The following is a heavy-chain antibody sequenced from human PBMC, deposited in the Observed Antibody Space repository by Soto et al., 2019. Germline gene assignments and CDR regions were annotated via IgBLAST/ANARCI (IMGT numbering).Heavy chain of an antibody. D-gene: IGHD5-12*01. V-gene: IGHV3-53*01. CDR1: GLIVSSNY. Sequence: PGGSLRLSCAASGLIVSSNYMSWVRQAPGKGLEWVSVIYSGGSTYYADAVKGRFTISRDNSKNTLYLQMNSLRAEDTAVYYCARGGYHKVGAFDIWGQGTMVTVSS. CDR3: ARGGYHKVGAFDI. CDR2: IYSGGST. J-gene: IGHJ3*02.